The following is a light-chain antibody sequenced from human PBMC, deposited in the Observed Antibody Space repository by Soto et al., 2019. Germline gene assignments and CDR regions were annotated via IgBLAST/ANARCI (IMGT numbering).Light chain of an antibody. CDR2: GAS. V-gene: IGKV3-20*01. CDR3: QLERILLRT. Sequence: KPSPVTXSLKKKQRAPSSWGARQTVSRSSLAWYQQKPGQAXRXXXLGASNRAAGFQHRFSGSGSGTDFTLTIRRLEPEDFAVYYCQLERILLRTFGDGTLVEI. J-gene: IGKJ4*02. CDR1: QTVSRSS.